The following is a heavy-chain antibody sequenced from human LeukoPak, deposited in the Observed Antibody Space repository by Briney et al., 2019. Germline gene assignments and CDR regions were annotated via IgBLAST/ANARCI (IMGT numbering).Heavy chain of an antibody. V-gene: IGHV4-59*01. Sequence: SETLSLTCTVSGGSISSYYWSWIRQPPGKGLEWIGYIYYSGSTNYNPSLKSRVTISVDTSKNQFSLKLSSVTAADTAVYYCARWDGSGSYYFDYWGQGTLVTVSS. D-gene: IGHD1-26*01. CDR1: GGSISSYY. CDR3: ARWDGSGSYYFDY. CDR2: IYYSGST. J-gene: IGHJ4*02.